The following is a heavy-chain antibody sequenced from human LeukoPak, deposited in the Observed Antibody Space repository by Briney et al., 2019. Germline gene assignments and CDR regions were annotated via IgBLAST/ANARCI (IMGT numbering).Heavy chain of an antibody. CDR1: GGSISGYF. CDR3: ARGYCSGGSCETHWFDP. J-gene: IGHJ5*02. V-gene: IGHV4-59*12. CDR2: IYYSGST. Sequence: SETLSLTCTVSGGSISGYFWSWIRQPPGKGLEWIGYIYYSGSTDYNPSLKSRITISVDTSKNQFSLELSSVTAADTAVYYCARGYCSGGSCETHWFDPWGQGTLVTVSS. D-gene: IGHD2-15*01.